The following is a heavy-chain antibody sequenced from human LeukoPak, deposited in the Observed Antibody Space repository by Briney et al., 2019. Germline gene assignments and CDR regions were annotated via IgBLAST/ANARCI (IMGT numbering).Heavy chain of an antibody. CDR3: AKVAAYSSGWYDS. CDR2: ISWNSGII. V-gene: IGHV3-9*01. D-gene: IGHD6-19*01. CDR1: GFTFDDYA. Sequence: GGSLRLSCAASGFTFDDYAMHWVRQVPGKGLDWVAGISWNSGIIVYADSVKGRFTISRDSAKNSLYLQMSSLRPEDTALYYCAKVAAYSSGWYDSWGQGTLVTVSS. J-gene: IGHJ5*01.